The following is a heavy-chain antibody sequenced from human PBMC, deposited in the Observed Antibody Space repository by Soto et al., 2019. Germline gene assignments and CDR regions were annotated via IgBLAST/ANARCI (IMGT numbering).Heavy chain of an antibody. J-gene: IGHJ4*02. CDR2: ISAYNGHI. CDR3: ARDPRITTLGVVINPPFDS. D-gene: IGHD3-3*01. V-gene: IGHV1-18*01. CDR1: GYTFTSYG. Sequence: ASVKVSCKAAGYTFTSYGISWVRQAPGQGLEWMGWISAYNGHIKYAQKFQDRVTMTTDTSTSTAYMELRSLRSDDTAVYYCARDPRITTLGVVINPPFDSWGQGTLVTVS.